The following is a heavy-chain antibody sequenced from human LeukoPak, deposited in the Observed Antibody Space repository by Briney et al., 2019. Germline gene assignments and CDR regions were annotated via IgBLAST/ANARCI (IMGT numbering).Heavy chain of an antibody. CDR3: ARGGAQRSSWYSDY. CDR2: ISSNGGST. D-gene: IGHD6-13*01. V-gene: IGHV3-64*01. Sequence: PGGSLRLSCSASGSTFSSYAMHWVRQAPGKGLEYVSAISSNGGSTYYANSVKGRFTISRDNSKNTLYLQMGSLRAEDMAVYYCARGGAQRSSWYSDYWGQGTLVTVSS. CDR1: GSTFSSYA. J-gene: IGHJ4*02.